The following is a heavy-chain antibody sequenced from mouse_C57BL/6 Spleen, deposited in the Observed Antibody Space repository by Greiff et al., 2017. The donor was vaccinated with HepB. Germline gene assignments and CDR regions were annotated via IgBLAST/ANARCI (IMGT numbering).Heavy chain of an antibody. CDR1: GYTFTDYE. Sequence: VKVVESGAELVRPGASVTLSCKASGYTFTDYEMHWVKQTPVHGLEWIGAIDPETGGTAYNQKFKGKAILTADKSSSTAYMELRSLTSEDSAVYYCTRVGGYAMDYWGQGTSVTVSS. J-gene: IGHJ4*01. CDR3: TRVGGYAMDY. D-gene: IGHD3-3*01. V-gene: IGHV1-15*01. CDR2: IDPETGGT.